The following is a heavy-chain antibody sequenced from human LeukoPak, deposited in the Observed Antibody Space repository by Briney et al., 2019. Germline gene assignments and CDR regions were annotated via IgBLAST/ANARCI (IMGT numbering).Heavy chain of an antibody. D-gene: IGHD4-17*01. V-gene: IGHV1-2*04. CDR2: INPNSGGT. CDR1: GYTFTGYD. J-gene: IGHJ4*02. CDR3: AREMTTVTTKYFDY. Sequence: ASVKVSCKASGYTFTGYDMHWVRQAPGQGLEWMGWINPNSGGTNYAQKFQGWVTMTRDTSISTAYMELSRLRSDDTAVYYCAREMTTVTTKYFDYWGQGTLVTVSS.